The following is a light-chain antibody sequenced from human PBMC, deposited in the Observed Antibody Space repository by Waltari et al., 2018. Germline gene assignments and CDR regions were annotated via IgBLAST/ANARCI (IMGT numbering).Light chain of an antibody. Sequence: DIQMTPSPSTLSASVGDRVTITCRASQSISYWLAWYQQKPGKAPNLLISKASNLESGVPSRFSGSGSGTEFTLTISSLQPDDFATYYCQRYHSSPYTFGQGSKLEIK. CDR2: KAS. CDR1: QSISYW. CDR3: QRYHSSPYT. V-gene: IGKV1-5*03. J-gene: IGKJ2*01.